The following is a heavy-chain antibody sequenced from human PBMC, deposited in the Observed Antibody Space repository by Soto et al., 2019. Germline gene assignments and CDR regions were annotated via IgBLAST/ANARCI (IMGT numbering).Heavy chain of an antibody. V-gene: IGHV3-7*05. CDR3: GRGFGGTH. CDR2: INQDGSAK. J-gene: IGHJ4*02. Sequence: EVQLVESGGGLVQPGGSLRLSCAASGFTFNNYYMVWVRQAPGRGLEWVANINQDGSAKYYVDSVKGRFTISRDNAKSSLYLQINSLRAEVTATYYRGRGFGGTHWGQGSLVTVSS. D-gene: IGHD1-7*01. CDR1: GFTFNNYY.